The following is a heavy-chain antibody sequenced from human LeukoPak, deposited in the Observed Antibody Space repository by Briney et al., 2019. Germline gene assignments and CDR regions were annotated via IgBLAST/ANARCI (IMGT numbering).Heavy chain of an antibody. J-gene: IGHJ4*02. CDR3: AKDVGYYGSGSYYSD. CDR1: GFTFSSYT. D-gene: IGHD3-10*01. CDR2: ITGSGGST. Sequence: PGGSLRLSCAASGFTFSSYTMNWVRQAPGKGLEWVSAITGSGGSTNYADSVKGRFIISRDNPKNTLYLQMDSLRAEDTALYYCAKDVGYYGSGSYYSDWGQGTLVTVSS. V-gene: IGHV3-23*01.